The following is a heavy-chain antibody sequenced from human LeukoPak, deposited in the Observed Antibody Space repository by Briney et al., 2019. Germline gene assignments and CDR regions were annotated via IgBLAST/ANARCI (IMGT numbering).Heavy chain of an antibody. Sequence: PGGSLRLSCAASGFTFSNYWMSWVRQAPGKGLEWVANINKGESEKYYVDSVKGRFSISRDNAQSSLYLQMNNLRAEDTAVYYCARDSSPGYYDYVWGTYPRYWGQGTLVTVSS. V-gene: IGHV3-7*05. CDR1: GFTFSNYW. D-gene: IGHD3-16*02. CDR2: INKGESEK. CDR3: ARDSSPGYYDYVWGTYPRY. J-gene: IGHJ4*02.